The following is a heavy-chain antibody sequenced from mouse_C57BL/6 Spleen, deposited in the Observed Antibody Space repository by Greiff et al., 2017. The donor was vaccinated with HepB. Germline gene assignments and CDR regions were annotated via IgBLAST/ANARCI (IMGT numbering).Heavy chain of an antibody. V-gene: IGHV5-6*01. CDR1: GFTFSSYG. Sequence: DVQLVESGGDLVKPGGSLKLSCAASGFTFSSYGMSWVRQTPDKRLEWVATISSGGSYTYYPDSVKGRFTISRDNAKNTLYLQMSSLKSEDTAMYYCARGEGTTVGDPLWFAYWGQGTLVTVSA. D-gene: IGHD1-1*01. CDR2: ISSGGSYT. J-gene: IGHJ3*01. CDR3: ARGEGTTVGDPLWFAY.